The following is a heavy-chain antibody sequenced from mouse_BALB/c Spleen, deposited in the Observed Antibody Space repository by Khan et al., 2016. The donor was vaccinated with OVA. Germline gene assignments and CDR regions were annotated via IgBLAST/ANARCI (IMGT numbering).Heavy chain of an antibody. CDR2: ISYSGST. J-gene: IGHJ2*01. D-gene: IGHD2-14*01. CDR1: GYSITSDYA. CDR3: ASTRFYYRYSCFDY. V-gene: IGHV3-2*02. Sequence: EVQPQESGPGLVKPSQSLSLTCTVTGYSITSDYAWIWIRQFPGNKLEWMGYISYSGSTSYNPSLKSRISITRDTSKNQFFLQLNSVTTEDTATYYCASTRFYYRYSCFDYWGQGTTLTVSS.